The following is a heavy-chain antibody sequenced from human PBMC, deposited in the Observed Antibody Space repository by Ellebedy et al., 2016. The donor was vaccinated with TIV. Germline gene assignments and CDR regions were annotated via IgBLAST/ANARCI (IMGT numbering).Heavy chain of an antibody. J-gene: IGHJ4*02. D-gene: IGHD3-16*01. CDR2: INPSGGRT. Sequence: ASVKVSXXASGYTFTSYYMHWVRQAPGQGLEWMGIINPSGGRTSYAQKFQGRVTMARDTSTSTVYMELSSLRSEDTAVYYCARDLFGGGTADYWGQGTLVTVSS. CDR3: ARDLFGGGTADY. V-gene: IGHV1-46*01. CDR1: GYTFTSYY.